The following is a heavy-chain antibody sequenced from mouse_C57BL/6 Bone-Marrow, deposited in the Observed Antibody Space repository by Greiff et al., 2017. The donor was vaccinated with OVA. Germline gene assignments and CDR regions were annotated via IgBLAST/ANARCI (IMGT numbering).Heavy chain of an antibody. CDR3: ARGYDYDGEFYY. CDR2: ISDGGSYT. D-gene: IGHD2-4*01. CDR1: GFTFSSYA. J-gene: IGHJ2*01. Sequence: EVQRVESGGGLVKPGGSLKLSCAASGFTFSSYAMSWVRQTPEKRLEWVATISDGGSYTYYPDNVKGRFTISRDNAKNNLYLQMSHLKSEDTAMYYCARGYDYDGEFYYWGQGTTLTVSS. V-gene: IGHV5-4*01.